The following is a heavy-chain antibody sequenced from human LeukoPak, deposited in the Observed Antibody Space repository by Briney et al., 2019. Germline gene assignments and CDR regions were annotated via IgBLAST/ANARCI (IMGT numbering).Heavy chain of an antibody. CDR2: INHSGST. CDR1: GGSFSGYY. Sequence: SETLSLTCAVYGGSFSGYYWSWIRQPPGKGLEWIGEINHSGSTNYNPSLKSRVTISVDTSKNQFSLKLSSVTAADTAVYYCARGLPGHLAFDYWGQGTLVTVSS. V-gene: IGHV4-34*09. CDR3: ARGLPGHLAFDY. J-gene: IGHJ4*02. D-gene: IGHD3-10*01.